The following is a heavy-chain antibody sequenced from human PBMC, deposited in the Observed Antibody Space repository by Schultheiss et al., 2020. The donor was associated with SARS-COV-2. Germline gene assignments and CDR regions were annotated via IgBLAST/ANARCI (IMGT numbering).Heavy chain of an antibody. Sequence: SETLSLTCTVSGGSISSYYWSWIRQPPGKGLEWIGYIYYTGSTNYNPSLLSRVTISVDTSANQFSLRLRSVTAADTAVYYCAMYGKPSHYDLSSDHIGNFYYGMDAWGQGTTVTVSS. V-gene: IGHV4-59*03. CDR3: AMYGKPSHYDLSSDHIGNFYYGMDA. CDR2: IYYTGST. J-gene: IGHJ6*02. D-gene: IGHD3-3*01. CDR1: GGSISSYY.